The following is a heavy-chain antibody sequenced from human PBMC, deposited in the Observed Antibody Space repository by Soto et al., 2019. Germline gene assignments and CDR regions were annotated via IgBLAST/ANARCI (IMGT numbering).Heavy chain of an antibody. J-gene: IGHJ5*02. V-gene: IGHV1-3*01. CDR2: INAGNGNT. D-gene: IGHD3-10*01. CDR1: GYTFTSYA. CDR3: ARDRELLWFGETPNWFDP. Sequence: ASVKVSCKASGYTFTSYAMHWVRQAPGQRLEWMGWINAGNGNTKYSQKFQGRVTITRDTSASTAYMELSSLRSEDTAVYYCARDRELLWFGETPNWFDPWGQGTLVTVSS.